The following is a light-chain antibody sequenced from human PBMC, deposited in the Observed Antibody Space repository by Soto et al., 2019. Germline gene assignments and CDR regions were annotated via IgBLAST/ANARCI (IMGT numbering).Light chain of an antibody. CDR2: QDI. CDR1: KLGNKY. Sequence: SYELTQPPSVSVSPGQTASFTCSGYKLGNKYVCWYQQKAGQSPVLVIYQDIKRPSGIPERFSGSNSGDTATLTISGTQAMDKADYYCQAWDSSHVVFGGGTKPPS. CDR3: QAWDSSHVV. V-gene: IGLV3-1*01. J-gene: IGLJ2*01.